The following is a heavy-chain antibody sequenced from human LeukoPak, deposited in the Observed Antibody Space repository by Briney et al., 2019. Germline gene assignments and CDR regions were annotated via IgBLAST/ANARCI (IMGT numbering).Heavy chain of an antibody. CDR3: ARHLWSTLDF. J-gene: IGHJ4*02. Sequence: GGALRHSCVASLFTLISHLISWVRQAPWKGLEWVADMNQDGSEKFYVDSVKGRFTISRDNAKDSLYLQMSSLRAEDTAVYYCARHLWSTLDFWGQGTLVTVSS. CDR2: MNQDGSEK. CDR1: LFTLISHL. D-gene: IGHD3-3*02. V-gene: IGHV3-7*05.